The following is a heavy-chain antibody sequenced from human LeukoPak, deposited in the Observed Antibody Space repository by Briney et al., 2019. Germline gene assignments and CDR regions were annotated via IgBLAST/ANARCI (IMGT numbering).Heavy chain of an antibody. V-gene: IGHV1-8*01. J-gene: IGHJ6*03. CDR1: GYTFTSYD. Sequence: ASVKVSCKASGYTFTSYDINWVRQATGQGLEWMGWMNPNSGNTGYAQKFQGRVTITADESTSTAYMELSSLRSEDTAVYYCALLDGVYYYMDVWGKGTTVTVSS. CDR3: ALLDGVYYYMDV. D-gene: IGHD2/OR15-2a*01. CDR2: MNPNSGNT.